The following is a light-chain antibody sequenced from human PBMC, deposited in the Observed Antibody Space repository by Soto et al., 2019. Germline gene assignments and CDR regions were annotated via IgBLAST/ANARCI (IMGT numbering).Light chain of an antibody. J-gene: IGLJ1*01. CDR2: EVS. CDR1: SSDVGGCNY. Sequence: QSALPLPPSAAGSPGQSVTLSCTGTSSDVGGCNYVSWYQQHPGKAPKLMIYEVSKRPSGVPDRFSGSKSGNTASLTVSGLQAEDEADYYCSSYAGSLEVSGTGTKVTVL. CDR3: SSYAGSLEV. V-gene: IGLV2-8*01.